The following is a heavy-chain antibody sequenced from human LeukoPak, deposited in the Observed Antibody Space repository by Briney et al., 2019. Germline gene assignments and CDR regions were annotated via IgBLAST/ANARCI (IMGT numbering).Heavy chain of an antibody. D-gene: IGHD3-10*01. Sequence: SGPTLVNPTQTLTLTCTFSGFSLSTSGMCVSWIRQPPGKALEWLARIDWDDDKFYSTSLKTRLTISKDTSKNQVVLTMTNVDPVDTATYYCARMYYDSGSRRLDYWGLGTLVTVSS. CDR1: GFSLSTSGMC. V-gene: IGHV2-70*17. CDR2: IDWDDDK. CDR3: ARMYYDSGSRRLDY. J-gene: IGHJ4*02.